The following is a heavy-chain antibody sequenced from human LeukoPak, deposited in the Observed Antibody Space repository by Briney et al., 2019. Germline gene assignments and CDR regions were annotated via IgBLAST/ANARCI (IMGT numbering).Heavy chain of an antibody. Sequence: GGSLRLSCAASGFTFSSYSMNWVRQAPGKGLEWISYISSSSSTIYYADSVKGRFTISRDNAKSSVYLQMNSLRDEDTAVYYCVRDPDALDYWGQGTLVTVSS. J-gene: IGHJ4*02. CDR1: GFTFSSYS. CDR2: ISSSSSTI. CDR3: VRDPDALDY. V-gene: IGHV3-48*02.